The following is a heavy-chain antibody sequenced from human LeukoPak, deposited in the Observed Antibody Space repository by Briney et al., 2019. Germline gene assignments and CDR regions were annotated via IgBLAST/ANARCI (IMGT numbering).Heavy chain of an antibody. V-gene: IGHV1-8*03. CDR1: GYTFTSYD. CDR3: ARTNYYDFWSGYPAGYYYYMDV. D-gene: IGHD3-3*01. J-gene: IGHJ6*03. Sequence: ASVKVSCKASGYTFTSYDINWVRQATGQGLEWMGWMNPNSGNTGYAQKFQGRVTNTRNTSISTAYMELSSLRSEDTAVYYCARTNYYDFWSGYPAGYYYYMDVWGKGTTVTVSS. CDR2: MNPNSGNT.